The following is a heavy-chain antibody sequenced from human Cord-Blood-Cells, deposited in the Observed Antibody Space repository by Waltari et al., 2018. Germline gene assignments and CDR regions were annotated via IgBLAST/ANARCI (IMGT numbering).Heavy chain of an antibody. J-gene: IGHJ4*02. CDR3: ARVFAMSYDSSGCYFDY. CDR1: GGSFRGYY. V-gene: IGHV4-34*01. D-gene: IGHD3-22*01. Sequence: QVQLQQWGAGLLKPSETLSLTCAVYGGSFRGYYWSWIRQPPGKGLEWIGEINHSGSTNYNPSLKSRVTISVDTSKNQFSLKLSSVTAADTAVYYCARVFAMSYDSSGCYFDYWGQGTLVTVSS. CDR2: INHSGST.